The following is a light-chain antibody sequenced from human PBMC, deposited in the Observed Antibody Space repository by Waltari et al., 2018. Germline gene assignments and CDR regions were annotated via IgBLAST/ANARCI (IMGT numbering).Light chain of an antibody. J-gene: IGLJ2*01. CDR1: GSDVDGYDY. CDR2: DVY. V-gene: IGLV2-14*01. CDR3: SSYTSSGVV. Sequence: QSALTQPASVSGSPGQPIILSCTGTGSDVDGYDYVSWYQQYPGKAPRLIIYDVYNRPSGVSNRFSGSKSDNTASLTISGLQAEDESVYYCSSYTSSGVVFGGGTKLTVL.